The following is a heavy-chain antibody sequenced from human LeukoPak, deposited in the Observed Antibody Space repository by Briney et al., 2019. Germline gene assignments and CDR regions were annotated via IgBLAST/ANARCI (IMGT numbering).Heavy chain of an antibody. J-gene: IGHJ4*02. D-gene: IGHD3-22*01. V-gene: IGHV1-69*05. CDR3: ARDYDSSGYSPIAFDY. CDR2: IIPIFGTA. CDR1: GGTFSSYA. Sequence: SVKVSCKASGGTFSSYAISWVRQAPGQGLEWMGRIIPIFGTANYAQKFQGRVTITTDESTSTAYMELSRLRSEDTAVYYCARDYDSSGYSPIAFDYWGQGTLVTVSS.